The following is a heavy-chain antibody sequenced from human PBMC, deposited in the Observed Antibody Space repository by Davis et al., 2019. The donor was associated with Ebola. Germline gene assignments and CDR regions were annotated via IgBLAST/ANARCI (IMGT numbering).Heavy chain of an antibody. CDR2: IYPGDSDT. CDR3: ARREAGRYDSSGYYSGYYYGMDV. V-gene: IGHV5-51*01. CDR1: GYSFTSYW. Sequence: GESLKISCKGSGYSFTSYWIGWVRQMPGKGLEWMGIIYPGDSDTRYSPSFQGQVTISADKSISTAYLQWSSLKASDTAMYYCARREAGRYDSSGYYSGYYYGMDVWGQGTTVTVSS. D-gene: IGHD3-22*01. J-gene: IGHJ6*02.